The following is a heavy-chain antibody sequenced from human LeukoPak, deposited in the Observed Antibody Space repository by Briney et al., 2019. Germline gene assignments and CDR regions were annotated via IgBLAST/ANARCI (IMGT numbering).Heavy chain of an antibody. CDR3: ARSSRAAGPFDY. J-gene: IGHJ4*02. CDR1: GGTFSSYA. CDR2: IIPIFGTA. D-gene: IGHD6-13*01. V-gene: IGHV1-69*06. Sequence: GSSVKVSCKASGGTFSSYAISWVRQARGQGLEWMGGIIPIFGTANYAQKFQGRVTITADKSTSTAYMELSSLRSEDTAVYYCARSSRAAGPFDYWGQGTLVTVSS.